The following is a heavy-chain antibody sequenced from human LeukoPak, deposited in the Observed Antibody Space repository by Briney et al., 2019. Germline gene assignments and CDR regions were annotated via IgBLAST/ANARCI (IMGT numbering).Heavy chain of an antibody. CDR3: AKDPLTTVTNFYFDY. CDR2: ISYDGSNK. D-gene: IGHD4-11*01. CDR1: GFTFSSYG. J-gene: IGHJ4*02. Sequence: GGSLRLSCAASGFTFSSYGMHWVRQAPGKGLEWVAVISYDGSNKYYADSVKGRFTISRDNSKNTPYLQMNSLRAEDTAVYYCAKDPLTTVTNFYFDYWGQGTLVTVSS. V-gene: IGHV3-30*18.